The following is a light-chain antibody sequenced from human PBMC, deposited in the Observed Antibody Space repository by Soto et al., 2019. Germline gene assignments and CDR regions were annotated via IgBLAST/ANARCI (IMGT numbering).Light chain of an antibody. Sequence: PGESATLSCRASRSVSNYLAWYQQKPGQAPRLIMYGASIRAAGVPDRFSGSGSGTEFTLTISRLEPEDVTVYYCQQTYSTPPTLGQGTKVDI. CDR1: RSVSNY. J-gene: IGKJ1*01. CDR3: QQTYSTPPT. V-gene: IGKV3-20*01. CDR2: GAS.